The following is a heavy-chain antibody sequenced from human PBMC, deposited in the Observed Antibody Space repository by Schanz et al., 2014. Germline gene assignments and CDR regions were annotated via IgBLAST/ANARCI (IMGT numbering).Heavy chain of an antibody. V-gene: IGHV3-23*04. CDR3: ARKVVATIGGYYDN. D-gene: IGHD5-12*01. CDR1: GFTFSSYD. CDR2: LSEGGGGT. J-gene: IGHJ4*02. Sequence: VQLVESGGGVVQPGRSLRLSCVASGFTFSSYDVFWVRQAPGKGLEWVSALSEGGGGTHYADSVRGRFTISRDNAENTLFLQMNSLRAEDTAVYYCARKVVATIGGYYDNWGQGTLVTVSS.